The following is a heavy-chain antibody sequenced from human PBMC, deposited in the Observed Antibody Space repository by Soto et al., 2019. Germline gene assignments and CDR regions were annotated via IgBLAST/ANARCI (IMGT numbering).Heavy chain of an antibody. CDR2: ISSSSSTI. V-gene: IGHV3-48*01. Sequence: PGGSLRLSCAASGFTFSSYSMNWVRQAPGKGLEWVSYISSSSSTIYYADSVKGRFTISRDNAKNSLYLQMNSLRAEDTAVYYCAKSDTALSYGFDTWGQGTLVTVSS. CDR3: AKSDTALSYGFDT. D-gene: IGHD5-18*01. CDR1: GFTFSSYS. J-gene: IGHJ5*02.